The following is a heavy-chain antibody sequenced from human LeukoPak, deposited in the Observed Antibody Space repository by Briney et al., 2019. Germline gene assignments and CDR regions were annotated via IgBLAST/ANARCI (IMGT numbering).Heavy chain of an antibody. CDR2: VYYSGST. CDR1: GGSISSSRYS. Sequence: SETLSLTCTVSGGSISSSRYSWGWIRQPPGKGLEWIGRVYYSGSTYYNPSLKSRVTISVDTSKNQFSLNRISVTAADTAYYMDVWGKRTTVTGSS. CDR3: V. J-gene: IGHJ6*03. V-gene: IGHV4-39*07.